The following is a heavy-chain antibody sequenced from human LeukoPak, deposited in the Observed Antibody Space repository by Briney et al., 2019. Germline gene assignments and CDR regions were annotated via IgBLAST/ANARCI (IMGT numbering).Heavy chain of an antibody. CDR2: IKSKNVGGTT. J-gene: IGHJ4*02. Sequence: PGGSLRLSCAASGFTFSTAWMSWVRQAPGKGLEWVGRIKSKNVGGTTEFTAPVKGRFTISRDDSKNTLYLQMNSLRAEDTAVYYCAKDRRSGYYSDYWGQGTLVTVSS. V-gene: IGHV3-15*01. D-gene: IGHD3-3*01. CDR1: GFTFSTAW. CDR3: AKDRRSGYYSDY.